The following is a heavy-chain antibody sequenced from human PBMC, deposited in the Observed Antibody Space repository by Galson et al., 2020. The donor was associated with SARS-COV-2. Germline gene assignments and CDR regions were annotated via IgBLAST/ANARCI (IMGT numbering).Heavy chain of an antibody. D-gene: IGHD4-4*01. J-gene: IGHJ3*01. CDR2: NWFDGRNK. CDR1: GFTFSSHA. CDR3: ARDGQSGAPYAFDF. Sequence: GESLKISCATSGFTFSSHAIHWVRQAPGKGPEWVAQNWFDGRNKYYTDSVRGRFTISRDNSKNTVSLQMNSLRAEDTAVYYCARDGQSGAPYAFDFWGQGTTVTVSS. V-gene: IGHV3-33*01.